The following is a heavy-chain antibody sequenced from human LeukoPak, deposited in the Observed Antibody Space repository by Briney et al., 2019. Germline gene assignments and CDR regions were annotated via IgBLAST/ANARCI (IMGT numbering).Heavy chain of an antibody. J-gene: IGHJ3*02. CDR1: GFTFSSYA. Sequence: PGGSLRLSCAASGFTFSSYAMSGVRQAPGRGLEGVSAISGSGGSTYYADSVKGRFTISRGNSKKTLYLQLNSLRAEDTAVYYCAKDHGATWSGFDIWGQGTMVTVSS. CDR3: AKDHGATWSGFDI. CDR2: ISGSGGST. V-gene: IGHV3-23*01. D-gene: IGHD3-3*01.